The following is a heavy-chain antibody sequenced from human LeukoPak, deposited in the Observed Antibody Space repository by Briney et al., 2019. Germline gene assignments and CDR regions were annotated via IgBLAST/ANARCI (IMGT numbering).Heavy chain of an antibody. CDR2: IYYSGST. V-gene: IGHV4-61*01. CDR1: GGSISSGSHH. J-gene: IGHJ4*02. Sequence: PSETLSLTCTVSGGSISSGSHHWGWFRQSPGKGLEWIGYIYYSGSTNYNPSLKSRVTISVDTSKNQFSLKLSSVTAADTAVYYCARVPPELSFDYWGQGTLVTVSS. D-gene: IGHD1-14*01. CDR3: ARVPPELSFDY.